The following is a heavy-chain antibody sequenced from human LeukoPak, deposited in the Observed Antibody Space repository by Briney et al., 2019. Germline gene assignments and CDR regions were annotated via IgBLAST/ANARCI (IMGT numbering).Heavy chain of an antibody. CDR2: INWNGGST. CDR1: GFTFDDYG. D-gene: IGHD1-26*01. Sequence: PGGSLRLSCAASGFTFDDYGMSWVRQAPGKGLERVSGINWNGGSTGYADSVKGRFTISRDNAKNSLYLQMNSLRAEDTALYYCARVVGATSPEAYYYYYMDVWGKGTTVTVSS. J-gene: IGHJ6*03. CDR3: ARVVGATSPEAYYYYYMDV. V-gene: IGHV3-20*04.